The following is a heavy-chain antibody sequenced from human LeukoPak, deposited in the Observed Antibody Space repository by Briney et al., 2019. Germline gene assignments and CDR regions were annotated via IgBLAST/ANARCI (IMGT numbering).Heavy chain of an antibody. V-gene: IGHV4-59*01. D-gene: IGHD3-22*01. CDR3: AREGYYHSSGYYWFDP. Sequence: SETLSLTCTVSGGSISSYYWSWIRQPPGKGLEWIGYIYYSGSTNYNPSLKSRVTISVDTSKNQFSLKLSSVTAADTAVYYCAREGYYHSSGYYWFDPWGQGTLVTVSS. CDR2: IYYSGST. J-gene: IGHJ5*02. CDR1: GGSISSYY.